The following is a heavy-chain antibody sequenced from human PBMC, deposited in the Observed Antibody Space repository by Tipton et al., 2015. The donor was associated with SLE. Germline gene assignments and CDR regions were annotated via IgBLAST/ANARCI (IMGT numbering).Heavy chain of an antibody. J-gene: IGHJ4*02. Sequence: SLRLSCAASGFVFSSYWMHWVCQAPGKGLVWVARIKSDGSDTNYADSVRGRFTISRDNAKNTLYLQMNSLRAEDTAVYYCTRARGQQLPTDYWGQGTLVTVSS. CDR1: GFVFSSYW. CDR2: IKSDGSDT. CDR3: TRARGQQLPTDY. D-gene: IGHD6-13*01. V-gene: IGHV3-74*01.